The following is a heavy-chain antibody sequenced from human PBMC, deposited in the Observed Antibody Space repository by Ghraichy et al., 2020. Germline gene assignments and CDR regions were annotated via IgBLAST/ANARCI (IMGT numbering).Heavy chain of an antibody. J-gene: IGHJ2*01. Sequence: SETLSLTCTVSGGSISSYYWSWIRQPPGKGLEWIGYIYYSGSTNYNPSLKSRVTISVDTSKNQFSLKLSSVTAADTAVYYCARDPSSGYWYFDLWGRGTLVTVSS. CDR2: IYYSGST. D-gene: IGHD3-10*01. V-gene: IGHV4-59*01. CDR1: GGSISSYY. CDR3: ARDPSSGYWYFDL.